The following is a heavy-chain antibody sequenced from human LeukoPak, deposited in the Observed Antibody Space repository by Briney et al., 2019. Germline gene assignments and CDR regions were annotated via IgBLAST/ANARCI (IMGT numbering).Heavy chain of an antibody. CDR2: ISANNGNT. V-gene: IGHV1-18*01. J-gene: IGHJ6*02. CDR3: ARDELLGYGMDV. D-gene: IGHD2-21*02. Sequence: ASVKVSCKASGYTFTSYGFSWVRQAPGQGLEWMGWISANNGNTNYAQNLQGRVTMTTDTSTSTAYMELRSLRSDDTAVYYCARDELLGYGMDVRGQGTTVTVSS. CDR1: GYTFTSYG.